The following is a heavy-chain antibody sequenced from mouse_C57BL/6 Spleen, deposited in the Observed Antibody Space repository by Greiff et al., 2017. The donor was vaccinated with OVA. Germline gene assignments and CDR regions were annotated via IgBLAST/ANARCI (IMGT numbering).Heavy chain of an antibody. CDR1: GYTFTSYW. D-gene: IGHD2-2*01. CDR2: IDPSDSYT. J-gene: IGHJ4*01. Sequence: QVQLKQPGAELVKPGASVKLSCKASGYTFTSYWMQWVKQRPGQGLEWIGEIDPSDSYTNYNQKFKGKATLTVDTSSSTAYMQLSSLTSEDSAVYCCAARGYDYAMDYWGQGTSVTVSS. CDR3: AARGYDYAMDY. V-gene: IGHV1-50*01.